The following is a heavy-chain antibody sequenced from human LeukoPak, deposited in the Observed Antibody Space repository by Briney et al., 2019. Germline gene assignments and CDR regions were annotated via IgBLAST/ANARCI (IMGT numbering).Heavy chain of an antibody. CDR3: ARDKGTVATYYYYYMDV. Sequence: GASVKVSCKASGYTFNGYGISWVRQAPGQGLEWMGWVSAHNGNTNYEEKVQGRVTMTTDTSTSTAYMELRSLRSDDTAVYYCARDKGTVATYYYYYMDVWGKGTTVTVSS. J-gene: IGHJ6*03. CDR2: VSAHNGNT. V-gene: IGHV1-18*01. D-gene: IGHD6-19*01. CDR1: GYTFNGYG.